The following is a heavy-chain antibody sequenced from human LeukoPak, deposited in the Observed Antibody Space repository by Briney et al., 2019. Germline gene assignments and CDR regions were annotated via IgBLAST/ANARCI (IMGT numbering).Heavy chain of an antibody. J-gene: IGHJ4*02. CDR2: IYHSGST. CDR3: ARSPPRQLRFLVTGKQFDY. D-gene: IGHD3-3*01. V-gene: IGHV4-30-2*01. Sequence: PSQTLSLTCAVSGASISSGGYSWSWLRQPPGKGLEWIGYIYHSGSTYYNPSLKSRVTISVDTSKNQFSLKLSSVTAADTAVYYCARSPPRQLRFLVTGKQFDYWGQGTLVTVSS. CDR1: GASISSGGYS.